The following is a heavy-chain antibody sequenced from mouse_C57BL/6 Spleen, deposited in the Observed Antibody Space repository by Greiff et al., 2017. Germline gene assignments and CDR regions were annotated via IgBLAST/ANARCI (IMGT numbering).Heavy chain of an antibody. J-gene: IGHJ4*01. Sequence: QVHVKQSGAELVRPGTSVKVSCKASGYAFTNYLIEWVKQRPGQGLEWIGVINPGSGGTNYNEKFKGKATLTADKSSSTAYMQLSSLTSEDSAVYFCARYPFTTVVAGAMDYWGQGTSVTVSS. CDR2: INPGSGGT. V-gene: IGHV1-54*01. CDR3: ARYPFTTVVAGAMDY. CDR1: GYAFTNYL. D-gene: IGHD1-1*01.